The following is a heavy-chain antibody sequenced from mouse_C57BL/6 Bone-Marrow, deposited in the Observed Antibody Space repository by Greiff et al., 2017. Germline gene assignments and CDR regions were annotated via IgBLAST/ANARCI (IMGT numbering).Heavy chain of an antibody. J-gene: IGHJ4*01. Sequence: VKLVESGPGLVAPSQSLSITCTVSGFSLTSYAISWVRQPPGKGLEWLGVIWTGGGTNYNSALKSRLSISKDNSKSQVFLKMNSLQTDDTARYXCARRLRGSSLYYYAMDYWGQGTSVTVSS. D-gene: IGHD1-1*01. V-gene: IGHV2-9-1*01. CDR2: IWTGGGT. CDR1: GFSLTSYA. CDR3: ARRLRGSSLYYYAMDY.